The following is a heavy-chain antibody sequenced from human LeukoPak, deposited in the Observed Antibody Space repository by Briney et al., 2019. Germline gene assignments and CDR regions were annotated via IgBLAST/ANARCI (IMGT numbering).Heavy chain of an antibody. V-gene: IGHV1-18*01. Sequence: ASVKVSCKASGYTFSSYGISWVRQAPGQGLEWMGWISVYNGNTNYAQKLQGRVTMTTDTSTSTAYMELRSLRSDDTAVYYCTRGLEVTLFDYWGQGTLVTVSS. CDR3: TRGLEVTLFDY. D-gene: IGHD2-21*02. CDR1: GYTFSSYG. CDR2: ISVYNGNT. J-gene: IGHJ4*02.